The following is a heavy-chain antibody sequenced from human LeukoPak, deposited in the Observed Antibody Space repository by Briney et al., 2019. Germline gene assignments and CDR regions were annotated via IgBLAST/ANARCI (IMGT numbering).Heavy chain of an antibody. Sequence: GGSLRLSCAAPRHTYRSIVTQGVSQAPGKGLEWVAARSYEDGTNKYYADSGKGRFTISRDNSKTTLFLQMNSLRAEDTAIYYASNERPEAYYESSSYFDFWAQGTLVSVSS. J-gene: IGHJ1*01. CDR2: RSYEDGTNK. CDR1: RHTYRSIV. D-gene: IGHD3-10*01. V-gene: IGHV3-30-3*01. CDR3: SNERPEAYYESSSYFDF.